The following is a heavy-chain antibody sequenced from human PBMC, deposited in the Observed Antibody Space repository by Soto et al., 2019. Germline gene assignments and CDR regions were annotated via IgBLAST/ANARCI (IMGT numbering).Heavy chain of an antibody. J-gene: IGHJ6*02. D-gene: IGHD4-17*01. CDR3: ARIPTVTTYYYYYGMDV. CDR1: GYTFTSYG. CDR2: ISAYNGNT. V-gene: IGHV1-18*01. Sequence: GASVKVSCKASGYTFTSYGISWVRQAPGQGLEWMGWISAYNGNTNYAQKLQGRVTMTTDTSTSTAYMELRSLRSDDTAVYYCARIPTVTTYYYYYGMDVWGQGTTVTVSS.